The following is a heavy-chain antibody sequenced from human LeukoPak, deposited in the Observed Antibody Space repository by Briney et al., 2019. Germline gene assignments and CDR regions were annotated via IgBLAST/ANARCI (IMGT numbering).Heavy chain of an antibody. Sequence: GGSLRLSCAASGFTFSSYGMHWVRQAPGKGLEWVAVISYDGSNKYYADSVKGRFTISRDNPKNTLYLQMNSLRAEDTAVYYCARDAAYCSSTSCHQWSWFDPWGQGTLVTVSS. J-gene: IGHJ5*02. CDR2: ISYDGSNK. CDR3: ARDAAYCSSTSCHQWSWFDP. CDR1: GFTFSSYG. D-gene: IGHD2-2*01. V-gene: IGHV3-33*05.